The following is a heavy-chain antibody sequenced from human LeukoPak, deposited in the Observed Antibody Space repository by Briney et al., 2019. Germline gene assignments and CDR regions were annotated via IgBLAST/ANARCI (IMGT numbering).Heavy chain of an antibody. Sequence: GGSLRLSCAASGFTFSSYAMSWVGQAPGKGLEWVSGISDSGGSTYYADSVKGRFTISRDNSKNTLYLQMNSLRAEDTAVYYCAKDREGGYLYYFDYWGQGTLVTVSS. CDR3: AKDREGGYLYYFDY. V-gene: IGHV3-23*01. D-gene: IGHD3-22*01. CDR1: GFTFSSYA. CDR2: ISDSGGST. J-gene: IGHJ4*02.